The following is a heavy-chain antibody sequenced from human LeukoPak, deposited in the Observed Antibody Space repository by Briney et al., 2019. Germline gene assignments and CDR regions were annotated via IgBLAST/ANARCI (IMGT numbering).Heavy chain of an antibody. V-gene: IGHV4-4*07. Sequence: SETLSLTCTVSGGSISSYYWSWIRQPAGKGLEWIGRIYTSGSTNYNPSLKSRVTMSVGTSKNQFPLKLSSVTAADTAVYYCARDEDCSGGSCYSGIHYYYGMDVWGQGTTVTVSS. D-gene: IGHD2-15*01. CDR3: ARDEDCSGGSCYSGIHYYYGMDV. CDR1: GGSISSYY. CDR2: IYTSGST. J-gene: IGHJ6*02.